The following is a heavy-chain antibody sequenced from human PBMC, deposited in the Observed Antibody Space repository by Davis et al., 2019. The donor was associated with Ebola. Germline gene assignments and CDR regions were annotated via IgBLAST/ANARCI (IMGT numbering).Heavy chain of an antibody. D-gene: IGHD4-17*01. V-gene: IGHV3-30*02. CDR3: ARATDGDYGYYYGMDV. Sequence: GESLKISCAASGFTFSSYGMHWVRQAPGKGLEWVAFIQYSGSNKYYSDSVRGRFTISRDNSKNALFLQVNSLRPEDTAVYYCARATDGDYGYYYGMDVWGQGTTVTVSS. CDR2: IQYSGSNK. J-gene: IGHJ6*02. CDR1: GFTFSSYG.